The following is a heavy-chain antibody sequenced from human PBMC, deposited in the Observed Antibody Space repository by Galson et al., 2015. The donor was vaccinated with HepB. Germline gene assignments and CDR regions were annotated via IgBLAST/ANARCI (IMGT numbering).Heavy chain of an antibody. CDR1: GYTFTSYG. CDR3: ARPHLRWALEDAFDI. Sequence: SVKVSCKASGYTFTSYGISWVRQAPGQGLEWMGWISAYNGNTNYAQKLQGRVTMTTDTSTSTAYMELRSLRSDDTAVYYCARPHLRWALEDAFDIWGQGTMVTVSS. J-gene: IGHJ3*02. CDR2: ISAYNGNT. V-gene: IGHV1-18*04. D-gene: IGHD4-23*01.